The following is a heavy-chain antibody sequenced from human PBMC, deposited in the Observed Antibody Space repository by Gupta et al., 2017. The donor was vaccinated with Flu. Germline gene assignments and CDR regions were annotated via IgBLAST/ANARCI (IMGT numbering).Heavy chain of an antibody. CDR2: FDPEDGER. Sequence: GKGLEWMGGFDPEDGERIYAQKFQGRVTMTEDTSTDTPYMELSSLRSEDTAVYYCATVGYSRSWRYYYGMDVWGQGTTVTVSS. CDR3: ATVGYSRSWRYYYGMDV. J-gene: IGHJ6*02. V-gene: IGHV1-24*01. D-gene: IGHD6-13*01.